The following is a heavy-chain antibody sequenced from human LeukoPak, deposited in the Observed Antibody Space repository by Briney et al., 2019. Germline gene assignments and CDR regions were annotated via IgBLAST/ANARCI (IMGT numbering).Heavy chain of an antibody. CDR3: AKDFGDFWSGYYTGNFDY. Sequence: PGRSLRLSCAASGFTFSSYAMHWVRQAPGKGLEWVAVISGSGGSTYYADSVKGRFTISRDNSKNTLYLQMNSLRAEDTAVYYCAKDFGDFWSGYYTGNFDYWGQGTLVTVSS. D-gene: IGHD3-3*01. J-gene: IGHJ4*02. V-gene: IGHV3-23*01. CDR1: GFTFSSYA. CDR2: ISGSGGST.